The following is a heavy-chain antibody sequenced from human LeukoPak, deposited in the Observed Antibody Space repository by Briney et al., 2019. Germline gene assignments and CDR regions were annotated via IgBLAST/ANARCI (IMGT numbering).Heavy chain of an antibody. V-gene: IGHV3-30*04. J-gene: IGHJ4*02. CDR2: ISYDGSNK. D-gene: IGHD3-22*01. CDR3: ARDPSPLYYCDSSGFDY. CDR1: GFTFSSYA. Sequence: PGGSLRLSCAASGFTFSSYAMHWVRQAPGKGLEWVAVISYDGSNKYYADSVKGRFTISRDNSKNTLYLQMNSLRAEDTAVYYCARDPSPLYYCDSSGFDYWGQGTLVTVSS.